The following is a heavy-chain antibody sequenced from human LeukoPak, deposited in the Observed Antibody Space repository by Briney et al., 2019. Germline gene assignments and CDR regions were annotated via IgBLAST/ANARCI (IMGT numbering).Heavy chain of an antibody. CDR2: INSDGSST. J-gene: IGHJ3*02. D-gene: IGHD3-10*01. Sequence: GGSLRLSCAASGFTFSSYWMHWVRQAPGKGLVWVSRINSDGSSTSYADSVKGRFTISRDNAKNSLYLQMNSLRAEDTAMYYCARDPYYYDSGSFAAFDIWGQGTMVTVSS. CDR1: GFTFSSYW. CDR3: ARDPYYYDSGSFAAFDI. V-gene: IGHV3-74*01.